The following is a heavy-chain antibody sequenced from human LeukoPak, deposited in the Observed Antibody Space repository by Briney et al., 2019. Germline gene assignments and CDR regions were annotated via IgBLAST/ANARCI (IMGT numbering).Heavy chain of an antibody. V-gene: IGHV3-30*18. CDR3: GKAYAWRAFDI. Sequence: GGSLRLSCAASGFTFSSYGMHWVRQAPGKGLEWVAVISYDGSNKYYADSVKGRFTISRDNSKNTLYLQMNSLRAEDTAVYYCGKAYAWRAFDIWGQGTMVSVSS. J-gene: IGHJ3*02. D-gene: IGHD2-2*01. CDR2: ISYDGSNK. CDR1: GFTFSSYG.